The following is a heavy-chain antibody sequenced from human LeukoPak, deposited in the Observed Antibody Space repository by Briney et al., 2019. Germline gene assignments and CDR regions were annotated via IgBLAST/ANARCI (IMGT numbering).Heavy chain of an antibody. CDR1: GFTFDDYA. V-gene: IGHV3-9*01. J-gene: IGHJ4*02. D-gene: IGHD1-26*01. CDR3: AKGSGTYQGPFDS. CDR2: ISWNGDDI. Sequence: GGSLRLSCAASGFTFDDYAMHWVRQSPGKGLQWVSSISWNGDDIGYADSVKGRFTISRDNAKNFLYLQMNSLRTEDKALYYCAKGSGTYQGPFDSWGQGTLVTVSS.